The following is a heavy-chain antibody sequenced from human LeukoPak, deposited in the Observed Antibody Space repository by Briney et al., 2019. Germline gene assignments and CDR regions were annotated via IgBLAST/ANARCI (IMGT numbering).Heavy chain of an antibody. V-gene: IGHV1-18*01. D-gene: IGHD2-2*01. Sequence: GASVKVSCKASGYTFTNYGISWVRQAPGQGLEWMGWISTYNGNTNYAQKLQGRVTMTTDTSTSTTYMELRSLRSDDTAVYYCALISYCTTATCYYFDFWGQGTLVTVSS. J-gene: IGHJ4*02. CDR3: ALISYCTTATCYYFDF. CDR2: ISTYNGNT. CDR1: GYTFTNYG.